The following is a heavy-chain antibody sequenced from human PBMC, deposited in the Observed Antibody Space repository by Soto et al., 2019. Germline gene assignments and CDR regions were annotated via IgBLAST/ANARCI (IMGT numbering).Heavy chain of an antibody. Sequence: ASVKVSCKASGFTFTSSAMQWVRQARGQRLEWIGWIVVGSGNTNYAQKFQERVTITRDMSTSTAYMELSSLRSEDTAVYYCAAGSGGSTKYYYYYYMDVWGKGTTVTVSS. CDR1: GFTFTSSA. D-gene: IGHD2-15*01. CDR2: IVVGSGNT. J-gene: IGHJ6*03. CDR3: AAGSGGSTKYYYYYYMDV. V-gene: IGHV1-58*02.